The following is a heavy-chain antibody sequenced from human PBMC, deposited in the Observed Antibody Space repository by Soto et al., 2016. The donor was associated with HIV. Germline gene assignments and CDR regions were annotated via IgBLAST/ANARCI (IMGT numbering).Heavy chain of an antibody. V-gene: IGHV3-66*01. Sequence: EVQLVESGGGLVQPGESLRLSCAASGFTVSSNYMSWVRQAPGKGLEWVSVIYSGGSTYYADSVKGRFTISRDNSKNTLYLQMNSLRAEDTAVYYCARDYYGSGSYLESWGQGTLVTVSS. CDR2: IYSGGST. CDR1: GFTVSSNY. J-gene: IGHJ5*02. CDR3: ARDYYGSGSYLES. D-gene: IGHD3-10*01.